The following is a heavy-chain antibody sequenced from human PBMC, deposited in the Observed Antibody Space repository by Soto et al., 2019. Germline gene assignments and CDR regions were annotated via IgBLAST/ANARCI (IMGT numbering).Heavy chain of an antibody. CDR3: AKSYFYGSGSYYYGMDV. CDR1: GFTFSSYG. Sequence: PGGSLRLSCAASGFTFSSYGVHWARQALGKGLERVAVISDDGSHKYYADSVKSRLTISRDNSKNTLYLQMNSLRAEDTAVYYCAKSYFYGSGSYYYGMDVGRQGTTDTVSS. CDR2: ISDDGSHK. V-gene: IGHV3-30*18. D-gene: IGHD3-10*01. J-gene: IGHJ6*02.